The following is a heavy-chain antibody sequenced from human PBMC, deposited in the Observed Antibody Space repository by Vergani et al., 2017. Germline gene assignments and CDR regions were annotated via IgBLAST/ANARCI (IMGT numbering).Heavy chain of an antibody. Sequence: QVQLVQSGAEVKKPGASVKVSCKASGSTFTGYYMHWVRQAPGQGLEWMGWINPNSGGTNYAQKFQGRVTMTRETSISTAYMELSRLRSDDTAVYYCARFLPTLFGVVQQDYYGMDVWGQGTTVTVSS. V-gene: IGHV1-2*02. J-gene: IGHJ6*02. CDR1: GSTFTGYY. D-gene: IGHD3-3*01. CDR2: INPNSGGT. CDR3: ARFLPTLFGVVQQDYYGMDV.